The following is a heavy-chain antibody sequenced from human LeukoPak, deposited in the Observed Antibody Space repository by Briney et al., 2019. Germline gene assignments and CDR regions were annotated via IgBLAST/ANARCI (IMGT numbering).Heavy chain of an antibody. CDR1: GGTFSSYA. CDR3: ARGYSGSQIDY. Sequence: SVKVSYKASGGTFSSYAISWVRQAPGQGLEWMGGIIPIFGTANYTQKFQGRVTITADESTSTAYMELSSLGSEDTAVYYCARGYSGSQIDYWGQGTLVTVSS. V-gene: IGHV1-69*13. J-gene: IGHJ4*02. D-gene: IGHD1-26*01. CDR2: IIPIFGTA.